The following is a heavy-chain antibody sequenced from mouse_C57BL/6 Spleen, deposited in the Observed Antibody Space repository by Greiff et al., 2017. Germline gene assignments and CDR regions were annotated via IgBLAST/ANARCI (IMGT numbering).Heavy chain of an antibody. CDR2: INPGSGGT. Sequence: QVQLQQSGAELVRPGTSVKASCKASGYAFTNYLIEWVKQRPGQGLEWIGVINPGSGGTNYNEKFKGKATLTADKSSSTAYMQLSSLTSEDSAVYFCALTGRGYFDYWGQGTTLTVSS. V-gene: IGHV1-54*01. J-gene: IGHJ2*01. CDR1: GYAFTNYL. D-gene: IGHD4-1*01. CDR3: ALTGRGYFDY.